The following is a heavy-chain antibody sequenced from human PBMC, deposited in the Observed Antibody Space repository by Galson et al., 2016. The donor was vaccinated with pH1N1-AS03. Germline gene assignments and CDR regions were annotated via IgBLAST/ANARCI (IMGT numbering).Heavy chain of an antibody. V-gene: IGHV2-5*01. CDR2: IYWNDDE. CDR1: GFSLRTSGMG. D-gene: IGHD3-3*01. CDR3: PHGILANYDFWSGPFNWFDP. Sequence: PALVKPTQSLTLTCTFSGFSLRTSGMGVGWIRQSPGEALEWLALIYWNDDERYNPSLKNRLTIAKDASKNQVVLTMTNMDPVDTATYYCPHGILANYDFWSGPFNWFDPWGQGILVTVS. J-gene: IGHJ5*02.